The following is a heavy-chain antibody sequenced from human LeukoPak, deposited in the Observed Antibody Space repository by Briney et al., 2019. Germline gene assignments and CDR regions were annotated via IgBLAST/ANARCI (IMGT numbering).Heavy chain of an antibody. Sequence: GGSQRLSCAASGFTFSSYAMSWVRQAPGKGLEWVSGISGSGGSTYYADSVKGRFTISRDNSKNTLYLQMNSLRAEDTAVHYCAKGIAGSRPPFDYWGQGTLVTVSS. CDR3: AKGIAGSRPPFDY. J-gene: IGHJ4*02. CDR1: GFTFSSYA. CDR2: ISGSGGST. V-gene: IGHV3-23*01.